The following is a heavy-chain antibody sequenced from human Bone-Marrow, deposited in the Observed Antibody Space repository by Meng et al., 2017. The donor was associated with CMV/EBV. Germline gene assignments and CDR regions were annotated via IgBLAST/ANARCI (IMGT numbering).Heavy chain of an antibody. CDR1: GYTFTSYG. Sequence: ASVKVSCKASGYTFTSYGISWVRQAPGQGLEWMGWISAYNGNTNYAQKLQGIVTMTTDTSTSTAYMELRSLRSDDTAVYYCARWGPGTYCSSTSCEYYNGMDVWGQGTTVTVSS. J-gene: IGHJ6*02. CDR2: ISAYNGNT. CDR3: ARWGPGTYCSSTSCEYYNGMDV. V-gene: IGHV1-18*01. D-gene: IGHD2-2*01.